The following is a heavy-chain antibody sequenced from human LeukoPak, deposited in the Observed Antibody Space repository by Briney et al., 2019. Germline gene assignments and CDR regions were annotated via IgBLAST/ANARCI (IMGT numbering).Heavy chain of an antibody. CDR1: GFTFSSYG. CDR2: IWYDGSNK. V-gene: IGHV3-33*06. CDR3: AKGRGIIAAACARMDKHWFDP. Sequence: PGRSLRLSCAASGFTFSSYGMHWVRQAPGKGLEWVAAIWYDGSNKYYADSVKGRFTISRDNSKNTLYLQMNSLRAEDTAVYYCAKGRGIIAAACARMDKHWFDPWGQGTLVTVSS. J-gene: IGHJ5*02. D-gene: IGHD6-13*01.